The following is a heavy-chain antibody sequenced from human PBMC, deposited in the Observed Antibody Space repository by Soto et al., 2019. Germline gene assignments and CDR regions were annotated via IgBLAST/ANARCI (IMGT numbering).Heavy chain of an antibody. J-gene: IGHJ4*02. CDR3: ARVSESVIVPALRYFDY. Sequence: SETLSLTCAVYGGSFSGYYWSWIRQPPGKGLEWIGEINHSGSTNYNPSLKSRVTISVDTSKNQFSLKLSSVTAADTAVYYCARVSESVIVPALRYFDYWGQGTLVTVSS. D-gene: IGHD6-6*01. CDR1: GGSFSGYY. V-gene: IGHV4-34*01. CDR2: INHSGST.